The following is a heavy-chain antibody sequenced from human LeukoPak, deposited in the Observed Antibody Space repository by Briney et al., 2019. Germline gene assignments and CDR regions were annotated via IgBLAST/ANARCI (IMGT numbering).Heavy chain of an antibody. D-gene: IGHD3-3*01. J-gene: IGHJ6*03. CDR3: ARASTYYDFWSGYWTLDYYYYMDV. Sequence: SETLSVTCTVSGGSISSSSYYWGWIRQPPGKRLEWIGSIYYSGSTYYNPSLKSRVTISVDTSKNQFSLKLSSVTAADTAVYYCARASTYYDFWSGYWTLDYYYYMDVWGKGTTVTVSS. CDR1: GGSISSSSYY. V-gene: IGHV4-39*01. CDR2: IYYSGST.